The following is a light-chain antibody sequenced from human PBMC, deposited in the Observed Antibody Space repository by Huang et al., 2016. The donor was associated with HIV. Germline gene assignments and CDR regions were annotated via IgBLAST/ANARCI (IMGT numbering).Light chain of an antibody. CDR3: QQYGTSPPSLT. J-gene: IGKJ4*01. V-gene: IGKV3-20*01. CDR1: QSASGTY. CDR2: GTS. Sequence: EIVLTQSPGTLSLSPGGRATLSCRASQSASGTYLAWYQQKPRQAPRLLIYGTSIRATGIPDRLSGSGAATDFALTISRLEPEDFAVYYCQQYGTSPPSLTFGGGTKVEIK.